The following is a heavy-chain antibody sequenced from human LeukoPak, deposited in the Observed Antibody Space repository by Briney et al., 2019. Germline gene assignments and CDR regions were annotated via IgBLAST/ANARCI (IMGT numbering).Heavy chain of an antibody. D-gene: IGHD3-10*01. Sequence: SETLSLTCTVSGGPISSYYWSWIRQPPGKGLEWIGYIYYSGSTNYNPSLKSRVTISVDTSKNQFSLKLSSVTAADTAVYYCARAGYYGSGSYLDWGQGTLVTVSS. J-gene: IGHJ4*02. CDR3: ARAGYYGSGSYLD. CDR2: IYYSGST. CDR1: GGPISSYY. V-gene: IGHV4-59*08.